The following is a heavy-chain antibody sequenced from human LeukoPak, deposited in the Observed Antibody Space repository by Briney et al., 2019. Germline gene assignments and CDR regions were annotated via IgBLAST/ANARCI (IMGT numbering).Heavy chain of an antibody. V-gene: IGHV1-2*02. CDR1: GYTFTGYY. CDR2: INPNSGGT. CDR3: ARELEGALHELPSWSSSWSGGVFNY. D-gene: IGHD6-13*01. J-gene: IGHJ4*02. Sequence: ASVKVSCKASGYTFTGYYMHWVRQAPGQGLEWMGWINPNSGGTNYAQKFQGRVTMTRDTSISAAYMEQSRLRSDDTAVYYCARELEGALHELPSWSSSWSGGVFNYWGQGTLVTVSS.